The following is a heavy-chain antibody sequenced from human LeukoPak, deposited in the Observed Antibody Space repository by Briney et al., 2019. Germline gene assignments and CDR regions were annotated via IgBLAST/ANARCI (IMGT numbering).Heavy chain of an antibody. CDR2: INAGNGNT. CDR1: GYTFTSYA. CDR3: ARDTGALVTHFDY. J-gene: IGHJ4*02. D-gene: IGHD5-18*01. Sequence: ATVKVSCKASGYTFTSYAMHWVRQAPGQRLEWMGWINAGNGNTKYSQKFQGRVTITRDTPASTAYMELSSLRSEDTAVYYCARDTGALVTHFDYWGQGTLVTVSS. V-gene: IGHV1-3*01.